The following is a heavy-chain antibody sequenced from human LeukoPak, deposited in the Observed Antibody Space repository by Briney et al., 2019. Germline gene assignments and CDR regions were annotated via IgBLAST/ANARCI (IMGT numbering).Heavy chain of an antibody. CDR1: GFSFSSYD. CDR2: IGTAGDP. CDR3: ARGCSSITSCFDY. J-gene: IGHJ4*02. Sequence: GGSLRLSCAASGFSFSSYDMHWVRHATGKGLEWVSGIGTAGDPYYSGSVKGRFTTSRENAENSLYLQMNSLRAGDTAVYYCARGCSSITSCFDYWGQGTLVTVSS. V-gene: IGHV3-13*05. D-gene: IGHD2-2*01.